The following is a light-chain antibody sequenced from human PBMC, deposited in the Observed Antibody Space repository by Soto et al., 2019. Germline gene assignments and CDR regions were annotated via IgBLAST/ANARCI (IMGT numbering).Light chain of an antibody. J-gene: IGLJ2*01. CDR2: DVS. CDR1: SSDVGGYNY. V-gene: IGLV2-14*01. CDR3: SSYTSSSTLV. Sequence: QSALTQPASVSGSPGPSITISCTGTSSDVGGYNYVSWYQQHPGKAPKLMIYDVSNRPSGVSNRFSGSKSGNTASLTISGIQAEDEADYYCSSYTSSSTLVFGGGTKVTVL.